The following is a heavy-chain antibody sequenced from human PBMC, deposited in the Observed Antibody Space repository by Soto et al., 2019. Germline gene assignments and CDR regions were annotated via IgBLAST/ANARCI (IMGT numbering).Heavy chain of an antibody. D-gene: IGHD3-10*01. CDR1: GGPISSYY. CDR2: MVYSGST. V-gene: IGHV4-59*08. CDR3: ATRSNGEGDDSDY. J-gene: IGHJ4*02. Sequence: QVQLQESGPGLVKPSETLSLTCTVSGGPISSYYWSWIRQPPGKGLEWIGCMVYSGSTNYNPSLRNRGTISVDTSMTQFALKLSSVTAADTAVYFCATRSNGEGDDSDYWGQGTLVTVSS.